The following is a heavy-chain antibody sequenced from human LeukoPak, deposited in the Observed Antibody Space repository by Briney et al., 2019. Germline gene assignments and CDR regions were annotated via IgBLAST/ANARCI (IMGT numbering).Heavy chain of an antibody. Sequence: ASVKVSCXASGYTFTGYYMHWVRQARGQGLEWMARINPNSGGTNCAQTFQGRVTMTRDTSISTAYMELSRLRSDDTAVYYCADSSSFHWGQGTLVTVSS. V-gene: IGHV1-2*06. CDR3: ADSSSFH. CDR1: GYTFTGYY. J-gene: IGHJ4*02. CDR2: INPNSGGT. D-gene: IGHD6-13*01.